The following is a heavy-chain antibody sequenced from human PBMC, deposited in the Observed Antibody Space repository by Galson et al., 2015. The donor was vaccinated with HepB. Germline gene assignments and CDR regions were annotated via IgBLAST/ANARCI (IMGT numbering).Heavy chain of an antibody. D-gene: IGHD3-22*01. CDR2: IDWDDDK. V-gene: IGHV2-70*11. CDR3: ARQRVWGYDSSGYFDY. CDR1: GFSLSTSGMC. J-gene: IGHJ4*02. Sequence: PALVKPTQTLTLTCTFSGFSLSTSGMCVSWIRQPPGKALEWLARIDWDDDKYYSTSLKTRLTISKDTSKNQVVLTMTNMDPVDTATYYCARQRVWGYDSSGYFDYWGQGTLVTVSS.